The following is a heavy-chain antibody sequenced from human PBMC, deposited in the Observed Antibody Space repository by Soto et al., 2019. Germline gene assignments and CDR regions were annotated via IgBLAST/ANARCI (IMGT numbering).Heavy chain of an antibody. V-gene: IGHV1-69*01. CDR2: IIPIFGTA. CDR1: GGTFSSYS. D-gene: IGHD1-26*01. Sequence: QVQLVQSGAEVKKPGSSVKVSCKASGGTFSSYSINWERQAPGQGLEWMGEIIPIFGTANYAQKFQGRVTITADESTSTAYMALSSLRSEDTAVYYCARDGGRHSGGIDYWGQGTLVTVSS. J-gene: IGHJ4*02. CDR3: ARDGGRHSGGIDY.